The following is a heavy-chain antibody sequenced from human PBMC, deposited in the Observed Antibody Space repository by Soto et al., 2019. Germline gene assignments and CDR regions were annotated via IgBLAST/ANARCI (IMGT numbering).Heavy chain of an antibody. D-gene: IGHD3-3*01. V-gene: IGHV4-34*02. CDR1: GGSVNGYY. CDR3: ATRITVFGLLMPPFDP. J-gene: IGHJ5*02. CDR2: INHTGGT. Sequence: QVHLQQWGAGLLKPSETLSLTCAVYGGSVNGYYWNWIRQPPGKGLEWLGEINHTGGTHFNPSLKSRVTMSVDTSKNQFSLRLSSVTAADTAIYYCATRITVFGLLMPPFDPWGQGTQVTVSS.